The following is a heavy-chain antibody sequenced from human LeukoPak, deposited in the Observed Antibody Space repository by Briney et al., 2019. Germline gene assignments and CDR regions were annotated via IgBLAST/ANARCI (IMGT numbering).Heavy chain of an antibody. D-gene: IGHD3-22*01. V-gene: IGHV3-21*01. J-gene: IGHJ4*02. CDR1: GFAFSSYS. Sequence: GGSLRLSCAASGFAFSSYSMNWVRQAPGKGLEWVSSISSSSSYIYYADSVKGRFTISRDNAKNSLYLQMNSLRAEDTAVYYCARGHYDSSGRTLDYWGQGTLVTVSS. CDR2: ISSSSSYI. CDR3: ARGHYDSSGRTLDY.